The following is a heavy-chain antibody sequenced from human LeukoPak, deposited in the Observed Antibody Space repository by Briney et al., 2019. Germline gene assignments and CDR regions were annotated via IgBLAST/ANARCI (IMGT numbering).Heavy chain of an antibody. V-gene: IGHV3-30*18. D-gene: IGHD3-22*01. Sequence: GRSLRLSCAASGFTFSSYGMHWVRQAPGKGLEWVAVISYDGSNKYYADSVKGRFTISRDNSKNTLYLQMNSLRAEDTAVYYCAKDERYYYDSSGYFYYYYYMDVWGKGTTVTVSS. CDR3: AKDERYYYDSSGYFYYYYYMDV. CDR1: GFTFSSYG. J-gene: IGHJ6*03. CDR2: ISYDGSNK.